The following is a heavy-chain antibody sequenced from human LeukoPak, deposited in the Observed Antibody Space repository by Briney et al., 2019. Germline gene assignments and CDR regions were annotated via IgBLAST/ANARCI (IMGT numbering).Heavy chain of an antibody. CDR2: IYYSGST. CDR1: GGSISSSSYY. V-gene: IGHV4-39*01. Sequence: SETLCLTCTVSGGSISSSSYYWGWIRQPPGKGLEWIGSIYYSGSTYYNPSLKSRVTISVDTSKNQFSLKLGSVTAADTAVYYCARGGNWFDPWGQGTLVTVSS. CDR3: ARGGNWFDP. J-gene: IGHJ5*02.